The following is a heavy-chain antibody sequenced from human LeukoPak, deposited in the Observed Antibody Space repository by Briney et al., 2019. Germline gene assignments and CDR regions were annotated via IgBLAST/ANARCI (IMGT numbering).Heavy chain of an antibody. CDR1: GYTFTGYY. CDR3: ARDVSSSWYYFDY. J-gene: IGHJ4*02. Sequence: ASGKVSCKASGYTFTGYYMHWVRQAPGQGLEWMGWINPNSSGTNYAQKFQGRVTMTRDTSISTAYMELSRLRSDDTAVYYCARDVSSSWYYFDYWGQGTLVTVSS. V-gene: IGHV1-2*02. D-gene: IGHD6-13*01. CDR2: INPNSSGT.